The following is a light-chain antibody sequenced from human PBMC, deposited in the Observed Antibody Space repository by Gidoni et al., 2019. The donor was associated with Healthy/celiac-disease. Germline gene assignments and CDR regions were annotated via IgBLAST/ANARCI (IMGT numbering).Light chain of an antibody. CDR1: KLGDKY. Sequence: SYELTQPPSVSVSPGQTASITCSGDKLGDKYACWYQQKPGQSPVLVSYQDSKRPSGIPERFSGSNYGNTATLTISGTQAMDEADYYCQAWDSSTGVFGGGTKLTVL. CDR2: QDS. CDR3: QAWDSSTGV. J-gene: IGLJ2*01. V-gene: IGLV3-1*01.